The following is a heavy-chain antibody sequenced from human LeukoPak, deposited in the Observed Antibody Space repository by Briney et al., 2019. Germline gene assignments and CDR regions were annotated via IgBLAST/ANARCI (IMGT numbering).Heavy chain of an antibody. CDR3: ARGYEDIVVVVAASGGYDY. CDR2: ISSNGGST. D-gene: IGHD2-15*01. V-gene: IGHV3-64*01. CDR1: GFTFISYA. Sequence: GPSLRLSCAPSGFTFISYAMHWVRQAPGKGLEYVSAISSNGGSTYYANSVKGRFTTSRDNSKTTLCPQMGSLRAEDLALYYCARGYEDIVVVVAASGGYDYCGQGTLVTVSS. J-gene: IGHJ4*02.